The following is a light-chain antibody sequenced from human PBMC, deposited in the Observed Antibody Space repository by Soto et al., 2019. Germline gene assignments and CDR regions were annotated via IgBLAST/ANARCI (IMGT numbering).Light chain of an antibody. J-gene: IGKJ4*01. CDR2: KAS. V-gene: IGKV1-5*03. Sequence: DIQMTQSPSTLSASVGDRVTITCRASQSISSWLAWYQQKPGKATKLLIYKASSLESGVPSRFSGSGSGTEFTLTISSLQPDDFATYYCQQYNSISLTFGGGTKVEIK. CDR1: QSISSW. CDR3: QQYNSISLT.